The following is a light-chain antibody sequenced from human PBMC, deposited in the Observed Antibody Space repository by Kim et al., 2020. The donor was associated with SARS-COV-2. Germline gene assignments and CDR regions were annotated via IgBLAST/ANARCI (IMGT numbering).Light chain of an antibody. CDR1: QSVSSIY. V-gene: IGKV3-20*01. CDR2: GAS. CDR3: QQYGSSPQT. Sequence: EIVLTQSPGTLSLSPGERATLSCRASQSVSSIYLAWYQQKPGQAPRLLIYGASSRATGIPDRFSGSGSGTDFTLTISRLEPEDFAVYYCQQYGSSPQTFGQGTKLEI. J-gene: IGKJ2*01.